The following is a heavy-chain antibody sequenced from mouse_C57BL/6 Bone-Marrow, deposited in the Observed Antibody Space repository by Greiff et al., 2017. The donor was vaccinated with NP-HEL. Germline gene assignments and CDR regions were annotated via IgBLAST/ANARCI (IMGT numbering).Heavy chain of an antibody. Sequence: EVMLVESGGGLVKPGGSLKLSCAASGFTFSDYGMHWVRQAPEKGLEWVAYISSGSSTIYYADTVKGRFTISRDNAKNTLFLQMTSLRSEDTAMYYCAREYYYGSRYYYPMDYWGQGTSVTVSS. CDR2: ISSGSSTI. CDR3: AREYYYGSRYYYPMDY. V-gene: IGHV5-17*01. D-gene: IGHD1-1*01. J-gene: IGHJ4*01. CDR1: GFTFSDYG.